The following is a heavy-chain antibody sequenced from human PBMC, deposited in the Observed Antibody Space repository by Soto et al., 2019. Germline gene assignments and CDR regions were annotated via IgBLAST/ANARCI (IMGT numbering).Heavy chain of an antibody. CDR2: IIPILGIA. CDR3: ARESGPSFGELWLY. Sequence: QVQLVQSGAEVKKPGSSVKVSCKASGGTFSSYTISWVRQAPGQGLEWMGRIIPILGIANYAQKFQGRVTITADKATSTAYMELSSLRTEDTAVYYCARESGPSFGELWLYWGQGTLVTVAS. J-gene: IGHJ4*02. D-gene: IGHD3-10*01. V-gene: IGHV1-69*08. CDR1: GGTFSSYT.